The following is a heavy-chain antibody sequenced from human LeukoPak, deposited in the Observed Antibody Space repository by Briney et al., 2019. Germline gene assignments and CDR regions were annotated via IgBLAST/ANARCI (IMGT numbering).Heavy chain of an antibody. D-gene: IGHD1-14*01. CDR1: GFTFSSYA. J-gene: IGHJ4*02. V-gene: IGHV3-30-3*01. CDR3: ARDLDYNRTPDY. CDR2: ISYDGSNK. Sequence: GGSLRLSCAASGFTFSSYAMHWVRQAPGKGLEWVAVISYDGSNKYYADSVKGRFTISRDNSKNTLYLQMNSLRAEDTAVYYCARDLDYNRTPDYWGQGTLVTVSS.